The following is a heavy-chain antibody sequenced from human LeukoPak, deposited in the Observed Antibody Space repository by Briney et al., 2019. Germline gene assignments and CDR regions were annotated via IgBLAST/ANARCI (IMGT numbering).Heavy chain of an antibody. J-gene: IGHJ3*02. Sequence: GGSLRLSCAASGFTFSSYSMNWVRQAPGKGLEWVSSISSSSSYIYYADSVKGRFTISRDNAKNSLYLQMNSLRAEDTAVYYCVRDRSGGRGGGAFDIWGQGTMVTVTS. CDR3: VRDRSGGRGGGAFDI. V-gene: IGHV3-21*01. CDR2: ISSSSSYI. D-gene: IGHD1-26*01. CDR1: GFTFSSYS.